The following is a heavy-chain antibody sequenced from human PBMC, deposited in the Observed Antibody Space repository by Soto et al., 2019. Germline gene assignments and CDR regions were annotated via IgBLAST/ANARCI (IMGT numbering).Heavy chain of an antibody. CDR2: IIPIFGTA. D-gene: IGHD3-10*01. Sequence: QVQLVQSGAEVKKPGSSVKVSCKASGGTFSSYAISWVRQAPGQGLEWMGGIIPIFGTANYAQKFQGRVTITADESTSTADMELSSLRSEDTAVYYCARAGDRNQDWYFDLWGRGTLVTVSS. CDR1: GGTFSSYA. CDR3: ARAGDRNQDWYFDL. J-gene: IGHJ2*01. V-gene: IGHV1-69*01.